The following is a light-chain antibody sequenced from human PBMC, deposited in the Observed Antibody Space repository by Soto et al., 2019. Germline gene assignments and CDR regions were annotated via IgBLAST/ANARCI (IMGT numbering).Light chain of an antibody. Sequence: QSALTQPASVSGSPGQSITISCTGTSSDVGGYNFVSWYQQHPGTAPKLMIYDVSNRPSGVSNRFSGSKSGNTASLTISGLQPEDEADYYCSSYTSSSTVVFGGWTKLTVL. J-gene: IGLJ2*01. V-gene: IGLV2-14*01. CDR1: SSDVGGYNF. CDR2: DVS. CDR3: SSYTSSSTVV.